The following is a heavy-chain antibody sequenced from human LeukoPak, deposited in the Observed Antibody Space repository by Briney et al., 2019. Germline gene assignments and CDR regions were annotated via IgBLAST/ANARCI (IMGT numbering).Heavy chain of an antibody. CDR3: ARDRCSSRSCYLTITQKGYFHL. V-gene: IGHV4-59*01. Sequence: PSETLSLTCTVSGGSINNYYWSWIRQPPGKGLEWIGYIYYSGSTNYNPSLKSRVTISLDTSKNQFSLKLSSVTAADTAAYYCARDRCSSRSCYLTITQKGYFHLWGRGTVVTVSS. J-gene: IGHJ2*01. D-gene: IGHD2-2*01. CDR2: IYYSGST. CDR1: GGSINNYY.